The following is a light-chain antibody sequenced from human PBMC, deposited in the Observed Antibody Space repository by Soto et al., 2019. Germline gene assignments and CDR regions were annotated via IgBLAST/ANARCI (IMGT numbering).Light chain of an antibody. V-gene: IGKV3-11*01. Sequence: EIVLTQSPATLSLSPGERATLSCRASQSVSSYLAWYQQKPGQAPRLLIYDASNRATGIPARFSGSGSGTVFTLTIRRLEHEDFEFYSCQQRSNWPRLTFGGGTKVEIK. CDR1: QSVSSY. CDR2: DAS. J-gene: IGKJ4*01. CDR3: QQRSNWPRLT.